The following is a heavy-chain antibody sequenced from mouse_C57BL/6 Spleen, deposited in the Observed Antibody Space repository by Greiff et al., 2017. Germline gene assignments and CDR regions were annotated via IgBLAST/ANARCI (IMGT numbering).Heavy chain of an antibody. CDR3: AREQDSSGSWFAY. Sequence: EVKLLESGPGLVKPSQSLSLTCSVTGYSITSGYYWNWIRQFPGNKLEWMGYISYDGSNNYNPSLKNRISITRDTSKNQFFLKLNSVTTEDTATYYCAREQDSSGSWFAYWGQGTLVTVSA. D-gene: IGHD3-2*02. V-gene: IGHV3-6*01. CDR2: ISYDGSN. CDR1: GYSITSGYY. J-gene: IGHJ3*01.